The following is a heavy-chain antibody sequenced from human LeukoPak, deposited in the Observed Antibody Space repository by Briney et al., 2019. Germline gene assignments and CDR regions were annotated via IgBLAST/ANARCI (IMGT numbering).Heavy chain of an antibody. J-gene: IGHJ4*02. V-gene: IGHV3-30*03. Sequence: GRSLRLSCEASGFSLRNYDMYWVRLAPGKGLEWLALISYDGSHKYYTDSVKGRFTISRDNSKNTLFLQMNGLRDEDTAVYYCDPHDSASQFWGQGTLVTVSS. CDR3: DPHDSASQF. D-gene: IGHD6-6*01. CDR2: ISYDGSHK. CDR1: GFSLRNYD.